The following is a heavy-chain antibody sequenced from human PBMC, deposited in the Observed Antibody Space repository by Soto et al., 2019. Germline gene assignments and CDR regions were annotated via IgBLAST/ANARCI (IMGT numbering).Heavy chain of an antibody. Sequence: QVQLVQSGADVKKPGASVKVSCTASGFTFSGNYMYWVRQAPGQGFEWMGWINPNSGGTMYAEKFQGRVTMTRDTSISTAYLELRSLRSDYTAVYYCVGGPLYGMDVWGQWTTVTVSS. V-gene: IGHV1-2*02. CDR2: INPNSGGT. D-gene: IGHD3-16*01. J-gene: IGHJ6*02. CDR3: VGGPLYGMDV. CDR1: GFTFSGNY.